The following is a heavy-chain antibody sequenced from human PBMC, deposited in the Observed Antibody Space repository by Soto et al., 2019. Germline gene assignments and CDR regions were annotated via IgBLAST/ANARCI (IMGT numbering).Heavy chain of an antibody. J-gene: IGHJ4*02. D-gene: IGHD3-10*01. CDR3: ARVRREFDTSGPVDY. Sequence: PSETLSLTCTVSGGSISSGGYYWSWIRQPPGKGLEWIGYIYYSGSTYYNPSLKSRVTISVDTSKNQFSLKLNSVTAADTAVYYCARVRREFDTSGPVDYWGQGTLVTVSS. CDR1: GGSISSGGYY. V-gene: IGHV4-30-4*01. CDR2: IYYSGST.